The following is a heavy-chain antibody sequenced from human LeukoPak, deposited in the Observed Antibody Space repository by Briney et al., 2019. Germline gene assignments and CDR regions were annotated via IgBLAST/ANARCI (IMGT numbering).Heavy chain of an antibody. V-gene: IGHV3-23*01. CDR2: ISGSGDST. D-gene: IGHD3-9*01. Sequence: GGSLRLSCAASGFSLSSCAMSWVRQAPGKGLEWVSGISGSGDSTDYADSVKGRFTISRDNSKNTLYLQINSLRAEDTAVYYCARPPSDNLLTGSLYYFDNWGQRTLVTVSS. CDR3: ARPPSDNLLTGSLYYFDN. J-gene: IGHJ4*02. CDR1: GFSLSSCA.